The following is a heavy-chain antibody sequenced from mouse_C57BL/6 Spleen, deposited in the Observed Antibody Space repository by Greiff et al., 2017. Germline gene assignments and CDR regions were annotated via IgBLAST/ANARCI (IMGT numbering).Heavy chain of an antibody. Sequence: LMESGPELVKPGASVKLSCKASGYTFTSYDINWVKQRPGQGLEWIGWIYPRDGSTKYNEKFKGKATLTVDTSSSTAYMELHSLTSEDSAVYFCARWDGPYAMDYWGQGTSVTVSS. V-gene: IGHV1-85*01. J-gene: IGHJ4*01. CDR1: GYTFTSYD. CDR2: IYPRDGST. D-gene: IGHD2-3*01. CDR3: ARWDGPYAMDY.